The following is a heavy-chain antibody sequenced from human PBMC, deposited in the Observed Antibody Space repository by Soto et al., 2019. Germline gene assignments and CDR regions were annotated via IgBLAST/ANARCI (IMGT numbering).Heavy chain of an antibody. Sequence: LRLSCAASGFTFSSYAMSWVRQAPGKGLEWVSAISGSGGSTYYADSVKGRFTISRDNSKNTLYLQMNSLRAEDTAVYYCAKDRSGSYYSPGFDYWGQGTLVTVSS. CDR2: ISGSGGST. J-gene: IGHJ4*02. V-gene: IGHV3-23*01. D-gene: IGHD1-26*01. CDR1: GFTFSSYA. CDR3: AKDRSGSYYSPGFDY.